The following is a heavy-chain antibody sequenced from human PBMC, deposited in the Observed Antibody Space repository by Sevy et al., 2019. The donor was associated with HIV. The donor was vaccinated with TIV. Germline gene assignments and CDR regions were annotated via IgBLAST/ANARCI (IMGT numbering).Heavy chain of an antibody. J-gene: IGHJ4*02. CDR1: GYTFNIYG. Sequence: ASVKVSCKATGYTFNIYGISWVRQAPGQGLEWMGWISPYTGNTNYAQKLQGRVTMTTDTSTSTAYMDLRSLRSDDSAVYYCARDRQEGYFDYWGQGTLVTVSS. V-gene: IGHV1-18*01. CDR2: ISPYTGNT. CDR3: ARDRQEGYFDY.